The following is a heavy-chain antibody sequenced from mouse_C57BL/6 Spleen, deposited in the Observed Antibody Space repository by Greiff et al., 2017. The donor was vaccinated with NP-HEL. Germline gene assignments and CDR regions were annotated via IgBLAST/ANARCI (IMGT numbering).Heavy chain of an antibody. CDR1: GFTFSDYG. V-gene: IGHV5-17*01. Sequence: EVQGVESGGGLVKPGGSLKLSCAASGFTFSDYGMHWVRQAPEKGLEWVAYISSGSSTIYYADTVKGRFTISRDNAKNTLFLQRTSLRSEDTAMYYWARGGIDEGDYGWYFDVWGTGTTVTVSS. CDR3: ARGGIDEGDYGWYFDV. J-gene: IGHJ1*03. D-gene: IGHD2-13*01. CDR2: ISSGSSTI.